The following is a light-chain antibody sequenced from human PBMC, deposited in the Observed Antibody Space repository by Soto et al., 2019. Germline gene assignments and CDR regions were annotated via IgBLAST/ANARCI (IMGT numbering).Light chain of an antibody. CDR2: GAS. V-gene: IGKV3-20*01. Sequence: EIVLTQSPGTLSLSPGERATLSCRASQSVSSSYLAWYQQKPGQAPRLLIYGASSRPTGIPDRFSGSGSGTDFTLTISSLEPEDFAVYYCQQYGSSLFTFGPGTKVHIK. CDR1: QSVSSSY. CDR3: QQYGSSLFT. J-gene: IGKJ3*01.